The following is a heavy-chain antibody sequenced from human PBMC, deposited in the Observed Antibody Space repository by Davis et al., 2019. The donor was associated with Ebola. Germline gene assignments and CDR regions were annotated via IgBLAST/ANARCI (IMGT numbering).Heavy chain of an antibody. Sequence: SETLSLTCTVSGGSISSYYWSWIRQPPGKGLEWIGYIYYSGSNNYNPSLKSRVTISVDTSKNQFSLKLSSVTAADTAVYYCARASYYYGSGRSAFDYWGQGTLVTVSS. CDR2: IYYSGSN. CDR3: ARASYYYGSGRSAFDY. V-gene: IGHV4-59*01. D-gene: IGHD3-10*01. J-gene: IGHJ4*02. CDR1: GGSISSYY.